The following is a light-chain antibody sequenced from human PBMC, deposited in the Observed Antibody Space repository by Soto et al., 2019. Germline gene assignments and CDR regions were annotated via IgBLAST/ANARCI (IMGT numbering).Light chain of an antibody. Sequence: MTQSPSTLSASVGDRVTITCRASQSITGWLAWFQQKPGEAPKLLIYDASALPRGVPSRFSGSGSGTKFTLTIASLQPDDFATYYCQQYETFSGTFGPGTKVDIK. CDR2: DAS. V-gene: IGKV1-5*01. J-gene: IGKJ1*01. CDR3: QQYETFSGT. CDR1: QSITGW.